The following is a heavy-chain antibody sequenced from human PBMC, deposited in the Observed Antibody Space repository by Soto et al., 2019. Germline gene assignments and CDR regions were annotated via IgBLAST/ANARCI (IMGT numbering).Heavy chain of an antibody. CDR1: GGSISSGDYY. Sequence: PSETLSLTCTVSGGSISSGDYYWSWIRQPPGKGLEWIGYIYYSGSTYYNPSLKSRVTISVDTSKNQFSLKLSSVTAADTAVYYCASTYYDFEYYFDYWGQGTLVTVSS. CDR2: IYYSGST. J-gene: IGHJ4*02. D-gene: IGHD3-3*01. V-gene: IGHV4-30-4*01. CDR3: ASTYYDFEYYFDY.